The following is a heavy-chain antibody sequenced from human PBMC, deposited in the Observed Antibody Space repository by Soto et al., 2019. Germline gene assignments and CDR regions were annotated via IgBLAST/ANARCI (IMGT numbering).Heavy chain of an antibody. CDR1: VFTFISYA. CDR3: AKGDGGAAYNWFDP. J-gene: IGHJ5*02. CDR2: ISGSGGST. D-gene: IGHD3-16*01. V-gene: IGHV3-23*01. Sequence: GWSLRLSCASSVFTFISYAMSWVRQAPGKGLEWVSAISGSGGSTYYADSVKGRFTISRDNSKNTLYLQMNSLRAEDTAVYYCAKGDGGAAYNWFDPWGQGTLVTVSS.